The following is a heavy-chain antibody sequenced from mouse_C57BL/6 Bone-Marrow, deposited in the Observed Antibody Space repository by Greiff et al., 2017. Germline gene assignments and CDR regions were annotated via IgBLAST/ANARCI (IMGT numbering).Heavy chain of an antibody. CDR2: ISYSGST. D-gene: IGHD1-1*02. J-gene: IGHJ1*03. V-gene: IGHV3-8*01. CDR3: ARSSLFWGWYFDV. Sequence: EVQLQQSGPGLAKPSQTLSLTCSVTGYSITSDYWNWIRKFPGNKLEYMGYISYSGSTYYNPSHNSRISITLDTSKNQYYLQLNSVTTKDTATYYCARSSLFWGWYFDVWGTGTTVTVSS. CDR1: GYSITSDY.